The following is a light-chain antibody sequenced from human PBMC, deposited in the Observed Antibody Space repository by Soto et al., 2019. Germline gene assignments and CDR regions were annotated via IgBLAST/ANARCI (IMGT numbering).Light chain of an antibody. CDR2: DVS. Sequence: QSVLTQPASVSGSPGQSITISCTGTSSDVGGYNYVSWYQQHPGKAPKLMIYDVSNRPSGVANRFSGSKSGNTASLTISGLQAEDEDDYYCSSYISSSNLVVFGGGTKLTVL. CDR3: SSYISSSNLVV. CDR1: SSDVGGYNY. V-gene: IGLV2-14*01. J-gene: IGLJ2*01.